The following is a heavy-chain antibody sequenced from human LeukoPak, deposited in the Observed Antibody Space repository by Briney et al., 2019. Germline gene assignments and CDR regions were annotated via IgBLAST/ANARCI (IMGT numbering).Heavy chain of an antibody. CDR1: GGSVSSYY. CDR2: IYYSGSI. CDR3: ARDNHYYADRDVFDI. Sequence: SETMSLTCTVSGGSVSSYYWNWIRQPPGKGLEWIGYIYYSGSINYNPSLKSRVTISGDTSKKQISLKLSSVTAADTAVYYCARDNHYYADRDVFDIWGQGTMVTVSS. J-gene: IGHJ3*02. D-gene: IGHD3-10*01. V-gene: IGHV4-59*02.